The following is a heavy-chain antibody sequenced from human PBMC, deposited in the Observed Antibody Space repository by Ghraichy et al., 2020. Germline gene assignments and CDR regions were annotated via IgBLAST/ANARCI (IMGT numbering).Heavy chain of an antibody. J-gene: IGHJ5*02. V-gene: IGHV3-7*01. CDR2: IKQDGSEK. CDR1: GFTFSSYW. CDR3: ARVPTDLGWFDP. D-gene: IGHD4-17*01. Sequence: GESLNISCAASGFTFSSYWMSWVRQAPGKGLEWVANIKQDGSEKYYVDSVKGRFTISRDNAKNSLYLQMNSLRAEDTAVYYCARVPTDLGWFDPWGQGTLVTVSS.